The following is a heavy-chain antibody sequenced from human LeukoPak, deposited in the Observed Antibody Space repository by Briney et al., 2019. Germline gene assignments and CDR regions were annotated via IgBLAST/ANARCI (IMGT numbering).Heavy chain of an antibody. CDR3: ARDVERTGGTYYYGSGSPRG. CDR1: GFTFSSYS. CDR2: ISTGSSTI. D-gene: IGHD3-10*01. Sequence: GSLRLSCAASGFTFSSYSMIWVRQAPGKGLEWVSYISTGSSTIYYADSVKGRFTISRDNAKNSLYLQMNSLRDEDTAVYYCARDVERTGGTYYYGSGSPRGWGQGTLVTVSS. J-gene: IGHJ4*02. V-gene: IGHV3-48*02.